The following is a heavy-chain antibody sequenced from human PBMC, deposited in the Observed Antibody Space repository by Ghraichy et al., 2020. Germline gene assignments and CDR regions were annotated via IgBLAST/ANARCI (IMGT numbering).Heavy chain of an antibody. CDR3: AREYCSGGSCYSERAFDI. CDR2: INSDGSST. CDR1: GFTFSSYW. Sequence: GGSLRLSCAASGFTFSSYWMHWVRQAPGKGLVWVSRINSDGSSTSYADSVKGRFTISRDNAKNPLYLQMNSLRAEDTAVYYCAREYCSGGSCYSERAFDIWGQGTMVTVSS. D-gene: IGHD2-15*01. J-gene: IGHJ3*02. V-gene: IGHV3-74*01.